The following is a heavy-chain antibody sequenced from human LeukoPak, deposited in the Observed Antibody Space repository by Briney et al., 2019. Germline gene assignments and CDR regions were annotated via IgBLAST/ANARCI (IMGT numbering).Heavy chain of an antibody. D-gene: IGHD1-26*01. CDR1: GGSINSYY. V-gene: IGHV4-4*07. CDR2: IYTTGTT. Sequence: SSETLSLTCTVSGGSINSYYWGWVRQPAGKGLEWIGRIYTTGTTNYSPPLKSRLSMSIDTSTNQFSLTLRAVTAADPAVYYCGRQGYSASYDFLDYWSQGTLVTVSS. CDR3: GRQGYSASYDFLDY. J-gene: IGHJ4*02.